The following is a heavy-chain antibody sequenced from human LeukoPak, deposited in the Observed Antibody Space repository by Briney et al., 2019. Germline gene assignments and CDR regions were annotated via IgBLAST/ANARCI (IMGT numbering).Heavy chain of an antibody. D-gene: IGHD3-10*01. V-gene: IGHV3-73*01. CDR3: TRPSSGSYGTEDY. Sequence: GGSLILSCGASGCTFSGSGIHWGRQASGKGLELVGRIRSKANSYATAYTASVKGRFTISSDHSKTTAYLPMNSMKTEDTAVYYCTRPSSGSYGTEDYWGQGNLVTVSP. CDR2: IRSKANSYAT. CDR1: GCTFSGSG. J-gene: IGHJ4*02.